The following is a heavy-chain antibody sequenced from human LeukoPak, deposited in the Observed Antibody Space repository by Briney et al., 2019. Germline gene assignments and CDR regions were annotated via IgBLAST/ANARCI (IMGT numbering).Heavy chain of an antibody. CDR3: AKDTRDILTGYFNMAFDY. J-gene: IGHJ4*02. Sequence: GGSLRLSCAASGFTFDDYAMHWVRQAPGKGLEWVSGISWNSGSIGYADSVKGRFTIPRDNAKNSLYLQMNSLRAEDTALYYCAKDTRDILTGYFNMAFDYWGQGTLVTVSS. CDR1: GFTFDDYA. D-gene: IGHD3-9*01. CDR2: ISWNSGSI. V-gene: IGHV3-9*01.